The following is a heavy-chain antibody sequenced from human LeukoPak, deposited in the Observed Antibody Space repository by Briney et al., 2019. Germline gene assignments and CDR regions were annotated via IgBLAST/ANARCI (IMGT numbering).Heavy chain of an antibody. CDR3: ARAPVTYYDILTGYPFDY. V-gene: IGHV1-69*05. J-gene: IGHJ4*02. Sequence: SVKVSCKASGGTFSSYAFSWVRQAPGQGLEWMGGIIPISGTANYAQKFQGRVTITTDESTSTAYMELSSLRSEDTAAYYCARAPVTYYDILTGYPFDYWGQGTLVTVSS. CDR2: IIPISGTA. CDR1: GGTFSSYA. D-gene: IGHD3-9*01.